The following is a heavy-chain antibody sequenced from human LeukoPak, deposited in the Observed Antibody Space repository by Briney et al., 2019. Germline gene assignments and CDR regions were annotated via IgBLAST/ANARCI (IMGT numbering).Heavy chain of an antibody. CDR3: AKIIWLGDSEALDY. J-gene: IGHJ4*02. CDR2: ISGSDGRT. V-gene: IGHV3-23*01. D-gene: IGHD3-10*01. Sequence: GGSLRLSCAASGFTFSSYAMSWVRQAPGKGLEWVSTISGSDGRTYDADSVKGRFTISRDNSKNTLYLQMSSLRADDTAVYYCAKIIWLGDSEALDYWGQGTLVTVSS. CDR1: GFTFSSYA.